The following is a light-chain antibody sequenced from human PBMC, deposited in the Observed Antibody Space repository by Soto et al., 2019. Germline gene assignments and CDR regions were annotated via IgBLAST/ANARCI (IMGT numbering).Light chain of an antibody. CDR3: QQSYSTPLVT. J-gene: IGKJ5*01. Sequence: DIQMNQSPYSLSASVGDRVTITCRASQSISNYLNWYQQKPGKVPKLLIYAASSLQSGVPSRFSGSGYGTDFTLTISSLQPEDFASYYCQQSYSTPLVTFGQGTRLEIK. V-gene: IGKV1-39*01. CDR2: AAS. CDR1: QSISNY.